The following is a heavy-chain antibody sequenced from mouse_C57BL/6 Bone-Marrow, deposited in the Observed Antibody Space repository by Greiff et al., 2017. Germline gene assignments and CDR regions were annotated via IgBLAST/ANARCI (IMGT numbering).Heavy chain of an antibody. D-gene: IGHD1-1*01. J-gene: IGHJ2*01. CDR3: THYYGSSYSDY. V-gene: IGHV14-4*01. CDR1: GFNIKDDY. CDR2: IDPENGDT. Sequence: VQLQQSGAELVRPGASVKLSCTASGFNIKDDYMPWVKQRPEQGLEWIGWIDPENGDTEYASKFQGKATITADTSSNTAYLQLSSLTSEDTAVYYCTHYYGSSYSDYWGQGTTLTVSS.